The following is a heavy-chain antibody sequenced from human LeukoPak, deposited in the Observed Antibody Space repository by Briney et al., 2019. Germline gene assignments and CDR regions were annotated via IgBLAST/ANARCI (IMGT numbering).Heavy chain of an antibody. CDR2: IWFDGSNK. J-gene: IGHJ4*02. CDR1: GFSFSRYA. V-gene: IGHV3-33*08. D-gene: IGHD3-10*01. Sequence: GGSLRLSCAASGFSFSRYAIHWARQAPGKGLEWVALIWFDGSNKYYADSMKGRFTISRDNSKNTLYLQMNSLRAEDTAVYYCARASYYYNSGSYPSPDYWGQGTLVTVSS. CDR3: ARASYYYNSGSYPSPDY.